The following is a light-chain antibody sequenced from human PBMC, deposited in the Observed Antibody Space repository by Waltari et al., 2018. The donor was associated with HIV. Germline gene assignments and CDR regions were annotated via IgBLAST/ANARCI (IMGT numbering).Light chain of an antibody. J-gene: IGLJ3*02. CDR3: AAWDDSANGPV. V-gene: IGLV1-44*01. CDR2: RND. Sequence: QSVLTPPPSASGTPGQRVPIPCSGSISNLRSNTVNRYQHLPGTAPKILIYRNDQRPSGVPDRISASKSGTSASLGISGLQSEDEADYYCAAWDDSANGPVFGGGTKLSVL. CDR1: ISNLRSNT.